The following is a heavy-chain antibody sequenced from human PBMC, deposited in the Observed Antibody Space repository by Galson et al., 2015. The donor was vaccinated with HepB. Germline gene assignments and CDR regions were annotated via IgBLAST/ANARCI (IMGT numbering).Heavy chain of an antibody. CDR3: ARAGFCSGDCYKGFDC. D-gene: IGHD2-21*02. J-gene: IGHJ4*02. V-gene: IGHV3-74*01. CDR1: GFTFSNYW. CDR2: IKTDGTPT. Sequence: SLRLSCAASGFTFSNYWMQWVRQAPGKGLGWVARIKTDGTPTNYADSVKGRFTISRDNAKNTLYLQMSSLGDEDTALYYCARAGFCSGDCYKGFDCWVPGALVTASS.